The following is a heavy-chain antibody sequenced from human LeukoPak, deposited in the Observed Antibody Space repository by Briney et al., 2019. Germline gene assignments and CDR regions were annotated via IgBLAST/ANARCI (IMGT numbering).Heavy chain of an antibody. CDR3: ATGFYYYGSGSYFDY. CDR2: ISGDGGST. Sequence: GGSLRLSCAASGFTFDDYAMHWVRQAPGKGPEWVALISGDGGSTDYADSVKGRFTISRDNSKNSLYLQMNSLRTEDTALYYCATGFYYYGSGSYFDYWGQGTLVTVSS. V-gene: IGHV3-43*02. D-gene: IGHD3-10*01. J-gene: IGHJ4*02. CDR1: GFTFDDYA.